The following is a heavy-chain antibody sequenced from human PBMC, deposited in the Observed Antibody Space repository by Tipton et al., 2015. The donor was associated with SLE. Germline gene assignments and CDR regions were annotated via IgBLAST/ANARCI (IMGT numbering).Heavy chain of an antibody. CDR3: ARGVAAAGLNDRFDY. CDR2: IYHSGST. J-gene: IGHJ4*02. V-gene: IGHV4-4*02. CDR1: GGSISSSNW. D-gene: IGHD6-13*01. Sequence: TLSLTCAVSGGSISSSNWWSWVRQPPGKGLEWIGEIYHSGSTHYNPSLKSRVTISVDTSKNQFSLQLSSETAADTAVYYCARGVAAAGLNDRFDYWGQGTLVSVSS.